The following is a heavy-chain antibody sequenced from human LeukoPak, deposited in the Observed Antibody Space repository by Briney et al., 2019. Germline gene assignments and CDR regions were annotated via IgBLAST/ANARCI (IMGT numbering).Heavy chain of an antibody. J-gene: IGHJ6*03. CDR1: GASVSGSAYY. CDR3: ARLLWDSSSWYYYYYYMDV. V-gene: IGHV4-39*01. CDR2: IYYSGST. Sequence: PSETLSLTCTVSGASVSGSAYYWGWIRQPPGKGLEWIGSIYYSGSTYYNPSLKSRVTISVDTSKNQFSLKLSSVTAADTAVYYCARLLWDSSSWYYYYYYMDVSGKGTPVTISS. D-gene: IGHD6-13*01.